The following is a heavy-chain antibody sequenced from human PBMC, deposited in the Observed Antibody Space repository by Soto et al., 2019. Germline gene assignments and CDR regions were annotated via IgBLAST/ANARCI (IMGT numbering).Heavy chain of an antibody. J-gene: IGHJ6*03. D-gene: IGHD3-10*01. CDR2: IYYSGST. CDR1: GGSISSGGYY. V-gene: IGHV4-31*03. Sequence: QVQLQESGPGLVKPSQTLSLTCTVSGGSISSGGYYWSWIRQHPGKGLEWIGYIYYSGSTYYNPSLRSRVTISVETRKNQLVLTLSSVTAADTAVYYCAGSRAASVAGYYYYYMDVWGKGTTVTVSS. CDR3: AGSRAASVAGYYYYYMDV.